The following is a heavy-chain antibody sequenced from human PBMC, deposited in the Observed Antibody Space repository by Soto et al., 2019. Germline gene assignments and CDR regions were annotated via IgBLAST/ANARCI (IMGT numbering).Heavy chain of an antibody. CDR2: IYTSGST. CDR3: ARDEVYSSSSGTQYNWFDT. V-gene: IGHV4-4*07. J-gene: IGHJ5*02. Sequence: SETLSLTCTVSGCSISSYYWSWIRQPAGKGLEWIGRIYTSGSTNYNPSLKSRVTMSVDTSKNQFSLKLSSVTAADTAVYYCARDEVYSSSSGTQYNWFDTWGQGTLVTVSS. CDR1: GCSISSYY. D-gene: IGHD6-13*01.